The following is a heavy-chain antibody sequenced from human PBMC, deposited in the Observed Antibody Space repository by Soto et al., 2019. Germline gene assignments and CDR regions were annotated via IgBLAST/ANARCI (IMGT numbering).Heavy chain of an antibody. CDR2: ISHSGST. D-gene: IGHD2-2*01. Sequence: PSETLSLTCAVSGGSFSAYHWTWIRQTPGKGLEWIGEISHSGSTNYKPSLKSRVTISADPSKKQFSLNLTSMTAADSGVYYCARGECSSNYCFTRWALDIWGQGTVVTV. CDR1: GGSFSAYH. V-gene: IGHV4-34*01. CDR3: ARGECSSNYCFTRWALDI. J-gene: IGHJ3*02.